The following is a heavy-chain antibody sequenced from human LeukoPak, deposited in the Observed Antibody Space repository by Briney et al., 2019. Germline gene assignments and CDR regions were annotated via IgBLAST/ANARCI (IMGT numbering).Heavy chain of an antibody. CDR3: ATDVAVAGTGAFDI. CDR2: IYYTGTT. Sequence: SETLSLTCTVSGGSISSSSYYWGWIRQPPGKGLEWIGYIYYTGTTYYSPSLKSRVTISVDTSKNQFSLKLSSVTAADTAVYYCATDVAVAGTGAFDIWGQGTMVTVSS. J-gene: IGHJ3*02. D-gene: IGHD6-19*01. CDR1: GGSISSSSYY. V-gene: IGHV4-30-4*08.